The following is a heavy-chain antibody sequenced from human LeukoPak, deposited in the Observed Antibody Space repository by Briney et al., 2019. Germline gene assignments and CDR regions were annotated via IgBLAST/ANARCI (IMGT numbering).Heavy chain of an antibody. J-gene: IGHJ6*02. CDR1: GFTFSDRY. D-gene: IGHD5-24*01. CDR3: ARGFRDGYNSDYYYGMDV. V-gene: IGHV1-69*01. CDR2: IIPIFGTA. Sequence: PGGSLRLSCVASGFTFSDRYMTWIRQAPGQGLEWMGGIIPIFGTANYAQKFQGRVTITADESTSTAYMELSSLRSEDTAVYYCARGFRDGYNSDYYYGMDVWGQGTTVTVSS.